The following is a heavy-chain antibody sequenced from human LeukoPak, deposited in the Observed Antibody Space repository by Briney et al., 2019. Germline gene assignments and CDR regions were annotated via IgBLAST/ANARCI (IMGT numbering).Heavy chain of an antibody. CDR1: GFTFSSYA. V-gene: IGHV3-23*01. D-gene: IGHD4-17*01. Sequence: PGGSLRLSCAASGFTFSSYAMSWVRQAPGKGLEWVSAISGSGGSTYYADSVKGRFTISRDNSKNTLYLQMNSLRAEDTAVYYCASLVTTVTTHPLLFDYWGQGTLVTVSS. CDR3: ASLVTTVTTHPLLFDY. J-gene: IGHJ4*02. CDR2: ISGSGGST.